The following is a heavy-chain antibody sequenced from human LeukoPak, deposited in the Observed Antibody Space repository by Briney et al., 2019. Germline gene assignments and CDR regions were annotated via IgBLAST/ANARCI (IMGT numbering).Heavy chain of an antibody. CDR2: IYYRGST. CDR3: ASAAGWDYRRHVFDI. Sequence: SQTLSLTCTVAAPSITSSCYYSAWLRQPPGKGLQWFGSIYYRGSTYYNPSLKSRVTISVDTSKNQFYLKLSCVTAADTAVYYCASAAGWDYRRHVFDIWGQGTMVTVSS. D-gene: IGHD3-16*01. J-gene: IGHJ3*02. V-gene: IGHV4-39*07. CDR1: APSITSSCYY.